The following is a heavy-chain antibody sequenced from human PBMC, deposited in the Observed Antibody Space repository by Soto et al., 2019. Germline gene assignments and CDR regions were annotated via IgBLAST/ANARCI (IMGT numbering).Heavy chain of an antibody. CDR1: GISVGTNY. CDR3: ARGASSFDN. J-gene: IGHJ4*02. V-gene: IGHV3-53*01. CDR2: IYSDGTT. Sequence: WGSLRLSCAASGISVGTNYLTWVRQAPGKGLEWVSFIYSDGTTYYADSVKGRFTISRDTSNNTLYLQMNSLRAEDTAVYYCARGASSFDNWGQGTLVT.